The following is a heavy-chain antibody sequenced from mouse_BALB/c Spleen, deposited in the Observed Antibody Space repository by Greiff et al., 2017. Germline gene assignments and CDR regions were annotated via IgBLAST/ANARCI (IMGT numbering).Heavy chain of an antibody. CDR3: ARGDDYDGLAY. V-gene: IGHV5-4*02. CDR1: GFTFSDYY. J-gene: IGHJ3*01. D-gene: IGHD2-4*01. CDR2: ISDGGSYT. Sequence: EVQLVESGGGLVQPGGSLKLSCAASGFTFSDYYMYWVRQTPEKRLEWVATISDGGSYTYYPDSVKGRFTISRDNAKNNLYLQMSSLKSEDTAMYYCARGDDYDGLAYWGQGTLVTVSA.